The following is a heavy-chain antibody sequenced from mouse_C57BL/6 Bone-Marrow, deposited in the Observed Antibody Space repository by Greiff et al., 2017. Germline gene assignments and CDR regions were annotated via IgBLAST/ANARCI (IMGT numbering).Heavy chain of an antibody. CDR2: IYPRSGNT. Sequence: QVQLKQSGAELARPGASVKLSCKASGYTFTSYGISWVKQRTGQGLEWIGEIYPRSGNTYYNEKFKGKATLTADKSSSTAYMELRSLTSEDSAVLFCARRGRPYYNFDYWGQGTTLTVSS. V-gene: IGHV1-81*01. CDR1: GYTFTSYG. J-gene: IGHJ2*01. D-gene: IGHD2-12*01. CDR3: ARRGRPYYNFDY.